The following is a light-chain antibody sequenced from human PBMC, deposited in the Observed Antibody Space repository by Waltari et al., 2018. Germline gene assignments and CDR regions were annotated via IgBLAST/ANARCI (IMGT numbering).Light chain of an antibody. J-gene: IGLJ3*02. Sequence: QSVLTQPPSVSGAPGQRVPIACTGSSPTLRAGPEEHWYQQPPGRAPRPLTSNNINRPSGVPDRISGSNSGTSASLVITGLQAEDEAEFYCQSYDDSLSGYVFGGGTKLTVL. V-gene: IGLV1-40*01. CDR2: NNI. CDR3: QSYDDSLSGYV. CDR1: SPTLRAGPE.